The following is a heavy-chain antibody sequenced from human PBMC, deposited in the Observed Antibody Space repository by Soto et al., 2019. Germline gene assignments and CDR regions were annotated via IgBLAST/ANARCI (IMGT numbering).Heavy chain of an antibody. J-gene: IGHJ4*02. D-gene: IGHD3-22*01. V-gene: IGHV4-30-4*01. Sequence: PSETLSLTCTVSGGSISSGDYYWSWIRQPPGKGLEWIGYIYYSGSTYYNPSLKSRVTISVDTSKNQFSLKLSSVTAADTAVYYCARGTLQSSGYYEYYFDYWGQGTLVTVSS. CDR3: ARGTLQSSGYYEYYFDY. CDR1: GGSISSGDYY. CDR2: IYYSGST.